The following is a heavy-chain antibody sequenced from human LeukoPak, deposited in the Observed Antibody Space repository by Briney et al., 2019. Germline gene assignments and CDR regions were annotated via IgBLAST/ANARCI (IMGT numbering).Heavy chain of an antibody. Sequence: GGSLRLSCAASGFTVSSNYMSWVRQAPGKGLEWVSVIYSAGSTYYADSVKGRFTISRDNSKNTLYLQMTSLRAEDTAVYYCAKEGRGGFSRHYFYGMDVWGQGTTVTVSS. CDR2: IYSAGST. D-gene: IGHD3-10*01. J-gene: IGHJ6*02. CDR1: GFTVSSNY. V-gene: IGHV3-66*01. CDR3: AKEGRGGFSRHYFYGMDV.